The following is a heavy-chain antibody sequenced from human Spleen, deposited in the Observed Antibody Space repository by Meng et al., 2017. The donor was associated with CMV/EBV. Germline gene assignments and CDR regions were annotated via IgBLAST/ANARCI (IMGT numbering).Heavy chain of an antibody. J-gene: IGHJ4*02. CDR1: GFTFDDYA. D-gene: IGHD3-10*01. CDR2: ISWNSGSI. V-gene: IGHV3-9*01. Sequence: SLKISCAASGFTFDDYAMHWVRQAPGKGLEWVLGISWNSGSIGYADSVKGRFTISRDNAKNSLYLQMNSLRAEDTALYYCAKGHYYGSGSYCDYWGQGTLVTVSS. CDR3: AKGHYYGSGSYCDY.